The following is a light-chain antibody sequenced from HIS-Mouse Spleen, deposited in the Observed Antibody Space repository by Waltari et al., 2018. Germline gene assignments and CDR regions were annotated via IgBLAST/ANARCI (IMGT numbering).Light chain of an antibody. CDR3: QQRSNWPPT. CDR2: DAS. J-gene: IGKJ4*01. Sequence: EIVLTHSPATLSLSPWEKATLPCRASQSVSSYLAWYQQKPGQAPRLLIYDASNRATGIPARFSGSGSGTDFTLTISSLEPEDFAVYYCQQRSNWPPTFGGGTKVEIK. V-gene: IGKV3-11*01. CDR1: QSVSSY.